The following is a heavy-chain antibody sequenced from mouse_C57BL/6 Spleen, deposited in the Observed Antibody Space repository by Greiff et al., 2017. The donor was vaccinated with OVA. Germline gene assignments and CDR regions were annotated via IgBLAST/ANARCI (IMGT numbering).Heavy chain of an antibody. Sequence: VQLQQPGAELVRPGSSVKLSCKASGYTFTSYWMHWVKQRPIQGLEWIGNIDPSGSETHYNQKFKDKATLTVDKSSSTAYMQLSSLTSEDSAVYYCARLAYYGSSYWYFDVWGTGTTVTVSS. D-gene: IGHD1-1*01. CDR2: IDPSGSET. CDR3: ARLAYYGSSYWYFDV. CDR1: GYTFTSYW. V-gene: IGHV1-52*01. J-gene: IGHJ1*03.